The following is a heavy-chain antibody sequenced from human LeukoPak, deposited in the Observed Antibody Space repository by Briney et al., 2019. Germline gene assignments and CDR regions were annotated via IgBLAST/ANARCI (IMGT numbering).Heavy chain of an antibody. V-gene: IGHV3-30*18. Sequence: GGSLRLSCAASGFTFSNYGMQWVRQGPGKGLECVAVVSHDGGTKFYADSVKGRFTISRDNSTNTLDLEMCSLTTEDTAVYYCAKEPTSYSSGWYFQHWGQGTLVTVSS. J-gene: IGHJ1*01. CDR2: VSHDGGTK. CDR1: GFTFSNYG. CDR3: AKEPTSYSSGWYFQH. D-gene: IGHD6-13*01.